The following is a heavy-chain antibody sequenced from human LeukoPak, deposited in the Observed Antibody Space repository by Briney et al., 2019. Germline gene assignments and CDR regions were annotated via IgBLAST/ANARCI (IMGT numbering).Heavy chain of an antibody. Sequence: GGSLRLSCAASGITVSSYALHWVRRAPGKGLEWVAVISSDGNNKDYGDSAKGRFTVSRDNSKNTLYLQMNSLRLEDTAIYYCATGGITMIRGVMVLRDWGRGTLVTVSS. J-gene: IGHJ4*02. V-gene: IGHV3-30-3*01. CDR2: ISSDGNNK. D-gene: IGHD3-10*01. CDR3: ATGGITMIRGVMVLRD. CDR1: GITVSSYA.